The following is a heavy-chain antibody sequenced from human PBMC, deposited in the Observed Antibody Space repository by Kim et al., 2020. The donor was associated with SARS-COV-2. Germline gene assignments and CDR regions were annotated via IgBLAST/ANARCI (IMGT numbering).Heavy chain of an antibody. CDR2: IYYSGST. V-gene: IGHV4-39*02. CDR3: AREGAFGS. J-gene: IGHJ3*02. CDR1: GGSISSSSYY. Sequence: SETLSLTCTVSGGSISSSSYYWGWIRQPPGKGLEWIGSIYYSGSTYYNPSLKSRVTISVDTSKNQFSLKLSSVTAADTAVYYCAREGAFGSWGQGTMVTGSS.